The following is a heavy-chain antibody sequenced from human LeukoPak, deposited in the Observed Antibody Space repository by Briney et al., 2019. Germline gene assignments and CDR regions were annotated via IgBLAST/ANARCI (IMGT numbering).Heavy chain of an antibody. CDR2: IIPIFGTA. D-gene: IGHD3-10*01. CDR3: ARDNPPPGFGELLVNWFDP. V-gene: IGHV1-69*01. Sequence: SVKVSCKASGGTFSSYAISWVRQAPGQGLEWMGGIIPIFGTANYAQKFQGRVTITADESTSTAYMELSSVRSEDTAVYYCARDNPPPGFGELLVNWFDPWGQGTMVTVSS. CDR1: GGTFSSYA. J-gene: IGHJ5*02.